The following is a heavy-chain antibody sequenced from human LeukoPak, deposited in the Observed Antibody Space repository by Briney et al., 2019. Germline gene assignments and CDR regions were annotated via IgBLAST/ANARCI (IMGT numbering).Heavy chain of an antibody. D-gene: IGHD3-9*01. CDR3: ATWGDYDVLTGYYVSDY. J-gene: IGHJ4*02. Sequence: PGASLRLSCAASGFIFSNYAMSWVRQAPGKGLEWVSAITGSGGSTYYADSVKGRFTISRDNSKNTLYLQMNSLRAEDTAVYYCATWGDYDVLTGYYVSDYWGQGTLVTVSS. CDR2: ITGSGGST. V-gene: IGHV3-23*01. CDR1: GFIFSNYA.